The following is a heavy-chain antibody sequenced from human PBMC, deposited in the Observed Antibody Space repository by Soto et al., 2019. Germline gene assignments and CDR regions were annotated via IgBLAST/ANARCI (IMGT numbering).Heavy chain of an antibody. J-gene: IGHJ4*02. CDR2: INAGNGNT. Sequence: ASLKVSCKASGYPFTSYAMHWVRQAPGQRLEWMGWINAGNGNTKYSQKFQGRVTITRDTSASTAYMELSSLRSEDTAVYYCARGITLPTPADYWGQGTLVTVSS. CDR3: ARGITLPTPADY. D-gene: IGHD1-20*01. CDR1: GYPFTSYA. V-gene: IGHV1-3*01.